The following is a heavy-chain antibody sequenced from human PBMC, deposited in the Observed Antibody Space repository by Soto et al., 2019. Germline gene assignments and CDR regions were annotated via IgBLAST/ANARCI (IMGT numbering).Heavy chain of an antibody. CDR2: ISGGCSNT. CDR1: GCPFSSYV. Sequence: GGFLRLSCASSGCPFSSYVMAWFRHAPGKGLELVSGISGGCSNTFCAYSVKGRFTISSDNSKNTLLLKMNSLGAEDTAVYYCAKDSNKYSSSLRGRYFDYWGQGIGVTVSS. CDR3: AKDSNKYSSSLRGRYFDY. V-gene: IGHV3-23*01. J-gene: IGHJ4*02. D-gene: IGHD4-4*01.